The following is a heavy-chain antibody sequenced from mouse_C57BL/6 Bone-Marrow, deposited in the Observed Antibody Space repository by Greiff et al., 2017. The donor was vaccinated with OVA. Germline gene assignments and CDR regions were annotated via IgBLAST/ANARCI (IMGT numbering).Heavy chain of an antibody. V-gene: IGHV5-6*01. Sequence: EVNLVESGGDLVKPGGSLKLSCAASGFTFSSYGMSWVRQTPDKRLEWVATISSGGSYTYYPDSVKGRFTISRDNAKNTLYLQMSSLKSEDTAMYYCATTVAFDYWGQGTTLTVSS. D-gene: IGHD1-1*01. CDR3: ATTVAFDY. CDR2: ISSGGSYT. CDR1: GFTFSSYG. J-gene: IGHJ2*01.